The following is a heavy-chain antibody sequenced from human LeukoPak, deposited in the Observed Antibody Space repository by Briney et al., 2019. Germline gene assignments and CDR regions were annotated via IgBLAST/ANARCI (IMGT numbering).Heavy chain of an antibody. Sequence: PSDSLSLTCAVYGPSFIGYYWSWIRQPPGKGLEWIGEINHSGTTNYNPSLKSRVTISVDTSKNQFSLKLSSVTAADTAVYYCARGRGGVVAATPGTNWFDPWGQGTLVTVSS. CDR3: ARGRGGVVAATPGTNWFDP. CDR2: INHSGTT. D-gene: IGHD2-15*01. CDR1: GPSFIGYY. J-gene: IGHJ5*02. V-gene: IGHV4-34*01.